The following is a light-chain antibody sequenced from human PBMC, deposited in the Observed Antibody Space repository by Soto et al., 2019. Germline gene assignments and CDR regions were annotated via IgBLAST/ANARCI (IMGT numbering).Light chain of an antibody. CDR3: QQYNNWWT. J-gene: IGKJ1*01. V-gene: IGKV3-15*01. CDR1: QSVSSS. CDR2: GAS. Sequence: EIMITQSPATLSVSPGERATLSCRASQSVSSSLAWYQQKPGQAPRLLIYGASTRATGIPARFSGSGSGTEFTLTINSLQSEDFAVYYCQQYNNWWTLGQGTKVDIK.